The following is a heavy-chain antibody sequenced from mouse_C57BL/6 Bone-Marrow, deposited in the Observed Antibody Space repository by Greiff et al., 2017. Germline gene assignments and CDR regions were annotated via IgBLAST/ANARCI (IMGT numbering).Heavy chain of an antibody. J-gene: IGHJ3*01. CDR3: ARAADDDYIFAY. D-gene: IGHD2-4*01. CDR2: INPSSGYT. CDR1: GYTFTSYT. Sequence: QVQLQQSGAKLARPGASVKMSCKASGYTFTSYTMHWVKQRPGQGLEWIGYINPSSGYTKYNQKFKDKATLTADKSSSTAYMQLSSLTSEDSAVYYCARAADDDYIFAYWGQGTLVTVSA. V-gene: IGHV1-4*01.